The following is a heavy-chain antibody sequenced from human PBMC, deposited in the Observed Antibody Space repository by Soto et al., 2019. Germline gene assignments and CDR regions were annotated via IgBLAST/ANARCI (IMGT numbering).Heavy chain of an antibody. J-gene: IGHJ4*02. Sequence: ASVKVSCKASGYTFSNYGISWVRQAPGQGLEWMGWISAYNGKTKYAQNLQDRVTMTTDTDTSTAYMELRSLRSDDTAVYYCAGDQVYGGSVVTTTDYWGQGTLVTVSS. CDR1: GYTFSNYG. CDR3: AGDQVYGGSVVTTTDY. CDR2: ISAYNGKT. V-gene: IGHV1-18*04. D-gene: IGHD2-21*02.